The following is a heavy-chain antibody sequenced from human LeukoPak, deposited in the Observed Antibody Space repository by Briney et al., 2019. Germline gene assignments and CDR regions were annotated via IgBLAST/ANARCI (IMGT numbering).Heavy chain of an antibody. CDR1: GYTFTSYY. D-gene: IGHD6-13*01. J-gene: IGHJ6*02. CDR2: INPSGGST. Sequence: GASVKVSCKASGYTFTSYYMHWVRQAPGQGLEWMGIINPSGGSTSYAQKFQGRVTMTRDTSTSTVYMGLSSLRSEDTAVYYCARVSLGSSSWTYYYYYGMDVWGQGTTVTVSS. CDR3: ARVSLGSSSWTYYYYYGMDV. V-gene: IGHV1-46*01.